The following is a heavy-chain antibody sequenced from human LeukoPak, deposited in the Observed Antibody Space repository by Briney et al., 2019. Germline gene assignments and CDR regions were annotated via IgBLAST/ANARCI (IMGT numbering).Heavy chain of an antibody. D-gene: IGHD3-22*01. CDR1: GDSISSGGHS. Sequence: PSETLSLTCAVSGDSISSGGHSWSWIRQPPGKALEWIGYIYHSGSTYYNPSLKSRVTISVDRSKNEFSLKLSSVTAADTAVYYCASLSLYYYDTSGSSRGYFDYWGQGTLVTVSS. CDR3: ASLSLYYYDTSGSSRGYFDY. CDR2: IYHSGST. V-gene: IGHV4-30-2*01. J-gene: IGHJ4*02.